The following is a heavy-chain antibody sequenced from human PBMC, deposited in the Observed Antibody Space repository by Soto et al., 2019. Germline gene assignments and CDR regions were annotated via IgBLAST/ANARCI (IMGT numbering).Heavy chain of an antibody. V-gene: IGHV5-51*01. Sequence: GESLKISCKGSGYSFTSYWIGWVRQMPGKGLEWMGIIYPGDSDTRYSPSFQGQVTISADKSISTAYLQWSSLKASDTAMYYCASGGYCSSTSCYGDYFDYWGQGTLVTVSS. CDR1: GYSFTSYW. CDR2: IYPGDSDT. CDR3: ASGGYCSSTSCYGDYFDY. J-gene: IGHJ4*02. D-gene: IGHD2-2*01.